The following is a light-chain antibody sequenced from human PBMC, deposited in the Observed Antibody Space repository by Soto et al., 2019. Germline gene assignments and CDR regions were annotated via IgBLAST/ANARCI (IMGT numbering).Light chain of an antibody. CDR3: CSYTSTRTYV. V-gene: IGLV2-11*01. J-gene: IGLJ1*01. CDR2: DVS. Sequence: QSALTQPRSASGSPGQSITISCTGTSSDVGGYNYVSWYQQHPAKAPKLIIFDVSKRPSGVPNRFSGSKSGNTASLTISGLRAEDEADYYCCSYTSTRTYVFGTGTKLTVL. CDR1: SSDVGGYNY.